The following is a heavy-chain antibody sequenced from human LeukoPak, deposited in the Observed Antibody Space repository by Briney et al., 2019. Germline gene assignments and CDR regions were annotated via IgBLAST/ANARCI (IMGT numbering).Heavy chain of an antibody. D-gene: IGHD1-7*01. CDR2: FDPEDGET. V-gene: IGHV1-24*01. Sequence: ASVKVSCKVSGYTLTELSMHWVRQAPGKGLEWMGGFDPEDGETIYAQKFQGRVTMTEDTSTDTAYMELSSLRSEDTAVYYCATGLAPPELELRRLYYYYGMDVWGQGTTVTVSS. J-gene: IGHJ6*02. CDR3: ATGLAPPELELRRLYYYYGMDV. CDR1: GYTLTELS.